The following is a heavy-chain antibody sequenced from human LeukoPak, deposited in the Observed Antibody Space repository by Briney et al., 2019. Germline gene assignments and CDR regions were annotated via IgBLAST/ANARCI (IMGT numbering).Heavy chain of an antibody. J-gene: IGHJ3*01. CDR3: ARANYYDSSGYRLGSLSSPLGS. Sequence: GGSLRLSCAASGFTFSSYGMHWVRQAPGKGLEWVAVVSYDGSNKYYADSVKGRFTISRDNSKNTLYLQMNSLRAEDTAVYYCARANYYDSSGYRLGSLSSPLGSWGQGTMVTVSS. CDR1: GFTFSSYG. V-gene: IGHV3-30*03. CDR2: VSYDGSNK. D-gene: IGHD3-22*01.